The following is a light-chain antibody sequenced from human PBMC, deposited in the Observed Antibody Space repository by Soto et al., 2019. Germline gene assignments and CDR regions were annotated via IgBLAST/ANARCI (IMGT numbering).Light chain of an antibody. J-gene: IGKJ4*01. V-gene: IGKV3-20*01. CDR1: QSVSSSY. Sequence: IMLTPSPCTLSLTTGERPTLPCKAIQSVSSSYLAWYQQKPGQAPRLLIYGASSRATGTPDRFSGSGSGTDFTLTISRLEPEDFAVYYCQQYDTSPPLTFGGGTKVDIK. CDR2: GAS. CDR3: QQYDTSPPLT.